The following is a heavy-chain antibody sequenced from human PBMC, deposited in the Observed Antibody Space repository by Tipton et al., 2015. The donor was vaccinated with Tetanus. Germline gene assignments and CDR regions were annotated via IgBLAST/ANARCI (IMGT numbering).Heavy chain of an antibody. CDR2: ISSSTRYI. CDR1: GFTLSRYT. V-gene: IGHV3-21*01. CDR3: ARGMAAASSCGGDCYSDY. D-gene: IGHD2-21*02. J-gene: IGHJ4*02. Sequence: SLRLSCAASGFTLSRYTLNWVRQAPGKGLEWVSSISSSTRYIYYADSVKGRFTISRDNAKNSLYLQMNSLRAEDTAVYSCARGMAAASSCGGDCYSDYWGQGTLVTVSS.